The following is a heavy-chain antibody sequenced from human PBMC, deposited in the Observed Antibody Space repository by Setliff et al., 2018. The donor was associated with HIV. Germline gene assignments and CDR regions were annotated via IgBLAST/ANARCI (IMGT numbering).Heavy chain of an antibody. CDR3: ARDMTNYYDRSGSFGWFAP. CDR2: INHSGST. D-gene: IGHD3-22*01. Sequence: PSETLSLTCAVYGGSFSGYYWSWIRQPPGKGLEWIGEINHSGSTNYNPSLKSRVTISVDKSKNQFSVKLRSVTAADTAVYYCARDMTNYYDRSGSFGWFAPWGQGTPVTVSS. CDR1: GGSFSGYY. V-gene: IGHV4-34*01. J-gene: IGHJ5*02.